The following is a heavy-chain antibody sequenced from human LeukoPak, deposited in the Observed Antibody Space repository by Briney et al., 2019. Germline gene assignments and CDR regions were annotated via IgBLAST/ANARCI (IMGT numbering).Heavy chain of an antibody. V-gene: IGHV3-66*03. D-gene: IGHD3/OR15-3a*01. J-gene: IGHJ5*02. CDR3: ARDRAANQDWVEFDP. Sequence: GGSLTLSCAVFGYRVSDNYWRWVRQAPGKGLEGVGLISDSGGTFYDDCPRGRFAISKEESENTLYPQMNSLRVDGTAVYICARDRAANQDWVEFDPWGQGTPVIVSS. CDR1: GYRVSDNY. CDR2: ISDSGGT.